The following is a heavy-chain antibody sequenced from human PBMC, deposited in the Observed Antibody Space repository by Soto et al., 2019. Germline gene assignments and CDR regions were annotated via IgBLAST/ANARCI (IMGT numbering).Heavy chain of an antibody. D-gene: IGHD5-12*01. Sequence: ASVKVSCKASGYTITGFYIHWVRQAPGQGLEWMGWINPNSGDTNYAQKFQGWVTMTRDRSISTVYMELSRLKSDDTAVYYCARGRKYSGYDSDYWGQGTLVTVSS. CDR2: INPNSGDT. CDR3: ARGRKYSGYDSDY. CDR1: GYTITGFY. V-gene: IGHV1-2*04. J-gene: IGHJ4*02.